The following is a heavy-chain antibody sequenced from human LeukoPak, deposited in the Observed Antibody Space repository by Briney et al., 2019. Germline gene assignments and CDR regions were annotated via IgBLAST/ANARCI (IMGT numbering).Heavy chain of an antibody. CDR3: AKDLRESSGWHGNFDY. J-gene: IGHJ4*02. Sequence: GGSLRLSCAASGFTFSSYAMTWVRQAPGKGLEWVSGITNSGGSTYYADSVKGRFTISRDNSKNTLYPQMNSLRAEDTAVYYCAKDLRESSGWHGNFDYWGQGTLVTVSS. D-gene: IGHD6-19*01. CDR1: GFTFSSYA. CDR2: ITNSGGST. V-gene: IGHV3-23*01.